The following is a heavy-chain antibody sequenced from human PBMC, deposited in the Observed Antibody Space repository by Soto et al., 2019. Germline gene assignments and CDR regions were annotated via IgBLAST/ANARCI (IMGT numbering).Heavy chain of an antibody. CDR3: AKEIGAAGRFFGMDV. Sequence: ASVKVSCKASGHTVSIYYVHWVRQAPGQGLEWMAVINPSGRSTNYALRFQGRLNVTRDTSTRTIYMELSGLTSEDTALYYCAKEIGAAGRFFGMDVWGQGTTVTVSS. V-gene: IGHV1-46*01. CDR1: GHTVSIYY. CDR2: INPSGRST. D-gene: IGHD6-19*01. J-gene: IGHJ6*02.